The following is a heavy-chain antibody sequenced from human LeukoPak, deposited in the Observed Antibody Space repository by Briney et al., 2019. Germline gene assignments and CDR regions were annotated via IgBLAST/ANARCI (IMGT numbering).Heavy chain of an antibody. CDR3: ARIVADASGSYQHYYYYYMDV. Sequence: GGSLRLSCAASGFTFSSYSMNWVRQAPGKGLEWISYISSSISVIYYANSVKGRFTISRDNAKNSLNLQMNSLRAEDTAVYYCARIVADASGSYQHYYYYYMDVWGKGTTVTVSS. D-gene: IGHD3-10*01. V-gene: IGHV3-48*01. CDR2: ISSSISVI. CDR1: GFTFSSYS. J-gene: IGHJ6*03.